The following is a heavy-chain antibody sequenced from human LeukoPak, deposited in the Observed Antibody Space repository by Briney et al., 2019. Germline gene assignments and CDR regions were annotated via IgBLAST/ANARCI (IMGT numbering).Heavy chain of an antibody. D-gene: IGHD2-2*02. CDR3: TLAGYCSSTSCYRGDY. CDR1: GFTFSDYY. CDR2: ISSSGSTI. Sequence: GGSLRLSCAASGFTFSDYYMSWIRQAPGKGLEWVSYISSSGSTIYYADSVKGRFTISRDNAKNSLYLQMNSLRAEDTAVYYCTLAGYCSSTSCYRGDYWGQGTLVTVSS. J-gene: IGHJ4*02. V-gene: IGHV3-11*01.